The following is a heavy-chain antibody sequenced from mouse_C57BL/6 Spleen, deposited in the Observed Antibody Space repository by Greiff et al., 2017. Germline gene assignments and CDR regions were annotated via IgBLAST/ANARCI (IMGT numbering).Heavy chain of an antibody. D-gene: IGHD1-1*01. CDR2: INPNYGTT. Sequence: EVKLVESGPELVKPGASVKISCKASGYSFTDYNMNWVKQSNGTSLEWIGVINPNYGTTSYNQKFKGKATLTVDQSSSTAYMQLNSLTSEDSAVYYCARSITTEVAGDYYAMDYWGQGTSVTVSS. CDR3: ARSITTEVAGDYYAMDY. CDR1: GYSFTDYN. V-gene: IGHV1-39*01. J-gene: IGHJ4*01.